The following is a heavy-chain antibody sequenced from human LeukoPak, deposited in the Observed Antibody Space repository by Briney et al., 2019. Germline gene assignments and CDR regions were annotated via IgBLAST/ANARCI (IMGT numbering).Heavy chain of an antibody. CDR2: ISWNSGNI. D-gene: IGHD6-19*01. CDR1: GFTFDDYG. CDR3: AKVDGYNSGWYDS. Sequence: GGSLRLSCTASGFTFDDYGMHWVRQPPGKGLEWVSGISWNSGNIGYADSVKGRFTISRDNAKNSLYLQMDILKPEDTAFYYCAKVDGYNSGWYDSWGQGTLVTVSS. V-gene: IGHV3-9*01. J-gene: IGHJ5*01.